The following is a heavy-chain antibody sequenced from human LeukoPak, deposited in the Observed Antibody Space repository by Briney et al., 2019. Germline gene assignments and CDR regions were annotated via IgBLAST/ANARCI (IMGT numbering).Heavy chain of an antibody. CDR3: AGGRHDYYYYMDV. Sequence: VASVKVSCKASGGTFSSYAISWVRQAPGQGLEWMGRIIPIFGTANYAQKFQGRVTITTDESTSTAYMGLSSLRSEDTAVYYCAGGRHDYYYYMDVWGKGTTVTVSS. J-gene: IGHJ6*03. CDR1: GGTFSSYA. D-gene: IGHD1-26*01. CDR2: IIPIFGTA. V-gene: IGHV1-69*05.